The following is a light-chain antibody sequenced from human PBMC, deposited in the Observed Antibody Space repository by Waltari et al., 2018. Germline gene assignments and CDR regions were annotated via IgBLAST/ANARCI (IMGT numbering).Light chain of an antibody. V-gene: IGKV3-20*01. CDR3: QEYGSSRT. J-gene: IGKJ1*01. CDR1: QRVSSNY. CDR2: GVS. Sequence: EIVLTQSPGTLSLSPGERATLSCRASQRVSSNYLAWYQQKPGQAPRLLIYGVSSRATGIPDRFSGSGSGTDFTLTISRLEPEDFAVYYCQEYGSSRTFGQGTKVDIK.